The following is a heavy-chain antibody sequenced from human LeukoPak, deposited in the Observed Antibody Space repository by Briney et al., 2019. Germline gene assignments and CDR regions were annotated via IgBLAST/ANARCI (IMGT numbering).Heavy chain of an antibody. D-gene: IGHD5-18*01. Sequence: GGSLRLSCAASGFTFSSYSMNWVRQAPGKGLEWVSSISSSSSYIYYADSVKGRFTISRDNAKNSLNLQMNSLRAEDTAVYYCARDRREIKLWPREYYYYYMDVWGKGTTVTISS. J-gene: IGHJ6*03. CDR1: GFTFSSYS. CDR3: ARDRREIKLWPREYYYYYMDV. V-gene: IGHV3-21*06. CDR2: ISSSSSYI.